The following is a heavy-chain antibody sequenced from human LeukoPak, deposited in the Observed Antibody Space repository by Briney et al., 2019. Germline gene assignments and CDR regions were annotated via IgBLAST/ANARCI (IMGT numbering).Heavy chain of an antibody. CDR2: IRHDGSNK. J-gene: IGHJ6*03. CDR3: AKDHYYYDSTGYYSFYYFYMDV. CDR1: GFTFSSYG. V-gene: IGHV3-30*02. D-gene: IGHD3-22*01. Sequence: GGSLRLSCAASGFTFSSYGMHWVRQTPDKGLEWVAFIRHDGSNKYYAESVKGRFTISRDNSKHTLYLQMNRLRAEDTAVYYCAKDHYYYDSTGYYSFYYFYMDVWGKGTTVTVSS.